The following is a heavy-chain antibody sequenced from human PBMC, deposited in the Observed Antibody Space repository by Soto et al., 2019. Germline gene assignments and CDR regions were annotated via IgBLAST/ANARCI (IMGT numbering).Heavy chain of an antibody. CDR1: GFTFSSYG. D-gene: IGHD6-6*01. Sequence: QVQLVESGGGVVQPGRSLRLSCAASGFTFSSYGMHWGRQAPGKGLEWVAVIWYDGSNKYYADSVKGRFTISRDNSKNTLYLQMNSLRAEDTAVYYCARDQQLVRAFDIWGQGTMVTVSS. CDR3: ARDQQLVRAFDI. CDR2: IWYDGSNK. J-gene: IGHJ3*02. V-gene: IGHV3-33*01.